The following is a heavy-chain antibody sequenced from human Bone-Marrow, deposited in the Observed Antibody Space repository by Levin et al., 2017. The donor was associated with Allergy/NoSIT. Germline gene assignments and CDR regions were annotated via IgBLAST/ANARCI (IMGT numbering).Heavy chain of an antibody. J-gene: IGHJ3*02. D-gene: IGHD3-10*01. V-gene: IGHV3-9*01. CDR1: GFTFDDYA. CDR2: ISWNSGSI. Sequence: GGSLRLSCAASGFTFDDYAMHWVRQAPGKGLEWVSGISWNSGSIGYADSVKGRFTISRDNAKNSLYLQMNSLRAEDTALYYCAKTHNAFGELLYHDAFDIWGQGTMVTVSS. CDR3: AKTHNAFGELLYHDAFDI.